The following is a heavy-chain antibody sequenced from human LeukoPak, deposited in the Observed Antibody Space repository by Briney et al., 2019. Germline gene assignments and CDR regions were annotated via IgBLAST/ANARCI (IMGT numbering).Heavy chain of an antibody. V-gene: IGHV5-51*01. D-gene: IGHD2-15*01. J-gene: IGHJ4*02. Sequence: GESLKISCETSGYSFTSSWIGWVRQMPGKGLEWMGIIYPGDSDTRYSPSFQGPVTISADKSISTAYLQWSSLKASDTAMYYCARIDELGYCSGGSCYLPDYWGQGTLVTVSS. CDR1: GYSFTSSW. CDR3: ARIDELGYCSGGSCYLPDY. CDR2: IYPGDSDT.